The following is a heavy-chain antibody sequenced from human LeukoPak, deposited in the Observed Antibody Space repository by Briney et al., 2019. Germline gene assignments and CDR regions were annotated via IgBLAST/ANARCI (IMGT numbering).Heavy chain of an antibody. V-gene: IGHV3-30*18. Sequence: GRSLRLSCAASGFTFISYGMDWVRQAPGKGLEWVALISYDGSNKYYADSVKGRFTISRENSKNTLYLQMNSLRAEDTAVYYCAKDYYDSSGYRRDAFDIWGQGTMVTVSS. CDR3: AKDYYDSSGYRRDAFDI. CDR2: ISYDGSNK. D-gene: IGHD3-22*01. J-gene: IGHJ3*02. CDR1: GFTFISYG.